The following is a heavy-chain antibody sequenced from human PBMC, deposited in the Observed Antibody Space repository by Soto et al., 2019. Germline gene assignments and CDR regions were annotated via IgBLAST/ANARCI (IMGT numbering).Heavy chain of an antibody. D-gene: IGHD3-3*01. V-gene: IGHV1-18*01. CDR1: AYTSTTHG. CDR2: ISAYDAKT. CDR3: ARDPHEFWTSYWFDP. Sequence: ASVKVSCQTSAYTSTTHGISWVRLARGQGLELMGWISAYDAKTNYAEKFQGRVTLTTDTSTSTADMELRSLRSDDTAIYYCARDPHEFWTSYWFDPWGQGTPVTVSS. J-gene: IGHJ5*02.